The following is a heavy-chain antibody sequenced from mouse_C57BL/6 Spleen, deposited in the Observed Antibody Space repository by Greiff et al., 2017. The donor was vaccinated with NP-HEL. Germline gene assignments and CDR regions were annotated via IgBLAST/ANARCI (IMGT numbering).Heavy chain of an antibody. CDR1: GYTFTDYN. CDR2: INPNNGGT. CDR3: ARGVYYGLYAMDY. V-gene: IGHV1-22*01. D-gene: IGHD1-1*01. Sequence: VQLQQSGPELVKPGASVKMSCKASGYTFTDYNMHWVKQSHGKSLEWIGYINPNNGGTSYNQKFKGKATLTVNKSSSTAYMELRSLTSEDSAVYYCARGVYYGLYAMDYWGQGTSVTVSS. J-gene: IGHJ4*01.